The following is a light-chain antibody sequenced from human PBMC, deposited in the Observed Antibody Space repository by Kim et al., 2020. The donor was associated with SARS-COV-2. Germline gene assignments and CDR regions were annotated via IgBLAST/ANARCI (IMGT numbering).Light chain of an antibody. Sequence: DIQLTQSPSFLSASVRDRVTITCRASQDIKSHLAWYQQKPGKAPKLLIYVASTLQSGVPSRFSGSGSGTEFTLTVTSLQPEDFATYYCQQLSSYPYTFGQGTKLEI. CDR3: QQLSSYPYT. CDR1: QDIKSH. J-gene: IGKJ2*01. CDR2: VAS. V-gene: IGKV1-9*01.